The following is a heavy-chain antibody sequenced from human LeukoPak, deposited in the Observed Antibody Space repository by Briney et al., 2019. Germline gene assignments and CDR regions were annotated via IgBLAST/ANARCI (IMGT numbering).Heavy chain of an antibody. D-gene: IGHD3-10*01. V-gene: IGHV4-4*07. J-gene: IGHJ4*02. Sequence: PSETLSVTCTVSGGSISSYYWSWIRQPVGKGLEWIGRIYTSGSTNYNRSLKSRVTMSVDTSKNQFSLKLSSVTAADTAVYYCARDSSFRFDYWGQGTLVTVSS. CDR2: IYTSGST. CDR3: ARDSSFRFDY. CDR1: GGSISSYY.